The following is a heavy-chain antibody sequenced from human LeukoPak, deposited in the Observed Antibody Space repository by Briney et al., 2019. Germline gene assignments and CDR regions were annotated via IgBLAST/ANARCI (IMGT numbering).Heavy chain of an antibody. CDR3: AKGESGQRLRHFDK. CDR1: GFAFSKYA. V-gene: IGHV3-23*01. Sequence: GGSLRLSCAASGFAFSKYAMSWVRQARGTGLEWVSSISDSGGRTYYRDSVKGRFTISRDNSKSTLSLQMDGLRAEDAAVYYCAKGESGQRLRHFDKWGQGTLVTVSS. J-gene: IGHJ4*02. D-gene: IGHD6-25*01. CDR2: ISDSGGRT.